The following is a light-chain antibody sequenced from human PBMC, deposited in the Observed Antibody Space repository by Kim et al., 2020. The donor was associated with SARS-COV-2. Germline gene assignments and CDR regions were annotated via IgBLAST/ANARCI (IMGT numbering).Light chain of an antibody. CDR1: RNTATR. V-gene: IGKV1-5*03. Sequence: ASIGDRLTITCRASRNTATRVACSQQKPGEAPRLLFYKASNLKSGVPSRFSGSGSGTEFTLTSDSLRADDLATYYCQKYKSYPWTFGQGTKVDIK. J-gene: IGKJ1*01. CDR3: QKYKSYPWT. CDR2: KAS.